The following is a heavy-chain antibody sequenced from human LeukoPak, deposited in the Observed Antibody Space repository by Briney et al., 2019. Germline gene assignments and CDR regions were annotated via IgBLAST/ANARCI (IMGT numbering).Heavy chain of an antibody. CDR1: GYTFTGYY. V-gene: IGHV1-2*02. CDR2: INPNSGGT. D-gene: IGHD2-21*02. CDR3: ARGPIIVVVTGAFDP. Sequence: ASVKVSCKASGYTFTGYYMHWVRQAPGQGLEWMGWINPNSGGTIYAQKFQGRVTMTRDTSISTAYMELSRLRSDDTAVYYCARGPIIVVVTGAFDPWGQGTLVTVSS. J-gene: IGHJ5*02.